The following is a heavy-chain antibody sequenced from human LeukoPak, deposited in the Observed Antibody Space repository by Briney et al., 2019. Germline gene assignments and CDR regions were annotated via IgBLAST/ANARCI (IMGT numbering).Heavy chain of an antibody. CDR1: GFTFSSYA. CDR3: ARGNIVATSDY. CDR2: ISYDGSNK. J-gene: IGHJ4*02. V-gene: IGHV3-30-3*01. D-gene: IGHD5-12*01. Sequence: GGSLRLSCAASGFTFSSYAMHWVRQAPGKGLEWVAVISYDGSNKYYADSVKGRFTISRDNSKDTLYLLMNSLRAEDTAVYYCARGNIVATSDYWGQGTLVTVSS.